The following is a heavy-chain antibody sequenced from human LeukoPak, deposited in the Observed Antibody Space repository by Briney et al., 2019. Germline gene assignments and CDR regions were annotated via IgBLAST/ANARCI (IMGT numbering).Heavy chain of an antibody. CDR1: GFTFDDYG. Sequence: GGSLRLSCAASGFTFDDYGMSWVRQAPGKGLEWVSGINWNGGSTGYADSVKGRFTVSRDNARNSVFLQMNSLRAEDTAVYHCVRDKVSGPTLLDHWGQGTLVTVSS. D-gene: IGHD5/OR15-5a*01. CDR2: INWNGGST. V-gene: IGHV3-20*01. J-gene: IGHJ4*02. CDR3: VRDKVSGPTLLDH.